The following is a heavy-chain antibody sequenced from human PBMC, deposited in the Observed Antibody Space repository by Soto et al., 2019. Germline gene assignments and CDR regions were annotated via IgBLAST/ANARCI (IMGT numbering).Heavy chain of an antibody. V-gene: IGHV3-15*07. Sequence: EVQLVESGGGLVKPGGSLRLSCAASGFNVSDAWMNWVRQAPGKGLEWVGHVKTKTDGGTTEYAASVKGRFIVSRDDSRNTMYLQMNSLKSEDTAMYYCTPLGPSWGQGTLVVVSS. CDR3: TPLGPS. CDR1: GFNVSDAW. CDR2: VKTKTDGGTT. J-gene: IGHJ1*01.